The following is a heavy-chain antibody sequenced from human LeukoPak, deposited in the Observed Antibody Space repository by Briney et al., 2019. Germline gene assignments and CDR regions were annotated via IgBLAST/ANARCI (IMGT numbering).Heavy chain of an antibody. CDR1: GFTFSSYS. Sequence: GGSLRLSCAASGFTFSSYSMNWVRQAPGKGLEWVSSISSSSSYIYYADSVRGRFTISRDNAKNSLYLQMNSLRAEDTAVYYCARAQYSGSYTPFDYWGQGTLVTVSS. CDR3: ARAQYSGSYTPFDY. CDR2: ISSSSSYI. D-gene: IGHD1-26*01. J-gene: IGHJ4*02. V-gene: IGHV3-21*01.